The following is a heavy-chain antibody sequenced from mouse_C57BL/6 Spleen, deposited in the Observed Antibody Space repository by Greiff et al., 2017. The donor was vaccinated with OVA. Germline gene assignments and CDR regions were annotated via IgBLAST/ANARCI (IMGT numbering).Heavy chain of an antibody. CDR2: INPSNGTT. D-gene: IGHD1-1*01. CDR3: ARNYYGSSSAMDY. CDR1: GYTFTSYW. V-gene: IGHV1-53*01. Sequence: QVQLQQPGTELVKPGASVKLSCKASGYTFTSYWMHWVKQRPGQGLEWIGNINPSNGTTSYNQKFKGKATLTVDQSSSTAYMQLNSLTSEDSAVYYCARNYYGSSSAMDYWGQGTSVTVSS. J-gene: IGHJ4*01.